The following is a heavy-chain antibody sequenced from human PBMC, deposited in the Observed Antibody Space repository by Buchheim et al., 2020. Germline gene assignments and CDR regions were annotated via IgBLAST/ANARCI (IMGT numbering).Heavy chain of an antibody. CDR1: GFTFSSYG. CDR2: ISYDGSNK. J-gene: IGHJ6*02. D-gene: IGHD2-2*01. Sequence: QVQLVESGGGVVQPGRSLRLSCAASGFTFSSYGMHWVRQAPGKGLEWVAVISYDGSNKYYADSVKGRFTISRDTSKNTLYLQMNSLRAEDTAVYYCAKDSYCSSTSCYSRYYGMDVWGQGTT. CDR3: AKDSYCSSTSCYSRYYGMDV. V-gene: IGHV3-30*18.